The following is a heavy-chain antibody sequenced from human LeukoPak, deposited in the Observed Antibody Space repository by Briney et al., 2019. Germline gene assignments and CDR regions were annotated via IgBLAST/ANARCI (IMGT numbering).Heavy chain of an antibody. CDR2: ISSSGSII. CDR3: PRHDCYSNADAFDV. Sequence: GGSLRLSCAASGFTFSSCQLSWVRQAPAKGLEWVSYISSSGSIIYYADSVKGRLTISRDSAKNSLYLQMNSLRAEDTAVYYCPRHDCYSNADAFDVWGQGTMVTVSS. J-gene: IGHJ3*01. D-gene: IGHD2-21*02. V-gene: IGHV3-48*03. CDR1: GFTFSSCQ.